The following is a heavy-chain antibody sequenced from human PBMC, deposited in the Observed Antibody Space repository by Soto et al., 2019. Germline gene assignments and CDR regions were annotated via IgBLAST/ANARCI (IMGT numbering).Heavy chain of an antibody. V-gene: IGHV3-74*01. CDR2: INSDGSST. Sequence: GSLRLSCAASGFTFSSYWMHWVRQAPGKGLVWVSRINSDGSSTSYADSVKGRFTISRDNAKNTLYLQMNSLRAEDTAVYYCASSPSRGYYYYYYMDVWGKGTTVTVSS. CDR3: ASSPSRGYYYYYYMDV. D-gene: IGHD2-2*01. J-gene: IGHJ6*03. CDR1: GFTFSSYW.